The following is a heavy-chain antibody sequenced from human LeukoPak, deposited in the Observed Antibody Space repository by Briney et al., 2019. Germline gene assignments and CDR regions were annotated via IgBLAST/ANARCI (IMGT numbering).Heavy chain of an antibody. Sequence: PGGSLRLSCAASGFTFSSYAMHWVRQAPGKGLEWVAVISYDGSNKYYADSVKGRFTISRDNAKNSLYLQMSSLRAEDTAVYYCARTTATDYGDFLYNYYYYMDVWGKGTTVTVSS. CDR1: GFTFSSYA. CDR3: ARTTATDYGDFLYNYYYYMDV. D-gene: IGHD4-17*01. J-gene: IGHJ6*03. CDR2: ISYDGSNK. V-gene: IGHV3-30*04.